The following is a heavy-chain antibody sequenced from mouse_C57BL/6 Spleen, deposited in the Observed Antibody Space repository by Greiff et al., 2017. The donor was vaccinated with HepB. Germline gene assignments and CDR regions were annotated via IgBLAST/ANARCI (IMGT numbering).Heavy chain of an antibody. V-gene: IGHV1-42*01. J-gene: IGHJ3*01. CDR1: GYSFTGYY. CDR2: INPSTGGT. CDR3: ADAGGNYDPFAY. D-gene: IGHD2-1*01. Sequence: EVQLQQSGPELVKPGASVKISCKASGYSFTGYYMNWVKQSPEKSLEWIGEINPSTGGTTYNQKLKAKATLTVDKSSSTAYMQLKSLTSEDSAVYYCADAGGNYDPFAYWGQGTLVTVSA.